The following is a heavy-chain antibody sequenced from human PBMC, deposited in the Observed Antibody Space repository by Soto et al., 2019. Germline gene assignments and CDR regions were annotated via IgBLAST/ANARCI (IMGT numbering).Heavy chain of an antibody. CDR3: ARDIVAVAGTPPYYYYYGMDV. V-gene: IGHV1-69*06. CDR1: GGTFSSYA. Sequence: QVQLVQSGAEVKKPGSSVKVSCKASGGTFSSYAISWVRQAPGQGLEWMGGIIPIFGTANYAQKFQGRVTITADKPTSTAYMELSSLRSEDTAVYYCARDIVAVAGTPPYYYYYGMDVWGQGTTVTVSS. J-gene: IGHJ6*02. CDR2: IIPIFGTA. D-gene: IGHD6-19*01.